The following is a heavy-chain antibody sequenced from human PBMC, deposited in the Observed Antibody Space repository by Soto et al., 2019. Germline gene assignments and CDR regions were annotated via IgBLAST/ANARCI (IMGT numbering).Heavy chain of an antibody. J-gene: IGHJ4*02. D-gene: IGHD4-17*01. CDR3: AKDLYGEGVGVDY. Sequence: GSLRLSCAASGLTFSSYEMNWVRQAPGKGLEWVSYISRSGSTIYYADSVKGRVTISRDNAKNSLYLQMNSLRAEDTAVYYCAKDLYGEGVGVDYWGQGTLVTVS. CDR2: ISRSGSTI. V-gene: IGHV3-48*03. CDR1: GLTFSSYE.